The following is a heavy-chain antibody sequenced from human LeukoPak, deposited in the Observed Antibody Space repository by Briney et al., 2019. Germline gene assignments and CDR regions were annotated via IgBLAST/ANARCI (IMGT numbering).Heavy chain of an antibody. Sequence: GGSLRLSCAASGFTFTTYAMSWVRQAPGKGLEWVSAISASGGSTYYADSVKGRFTISRDNSKNTLYLQMNSLRAEDTAAYYCAKEGYYYYGMDVWGQGTTVTVSS. V-gene: IGHV3-23*01. J-gene: IGHJ6*02. CDR3: AKEGYYYYGMDV. CDR1: GFTFTTYA. CDR2: ISASGGST.